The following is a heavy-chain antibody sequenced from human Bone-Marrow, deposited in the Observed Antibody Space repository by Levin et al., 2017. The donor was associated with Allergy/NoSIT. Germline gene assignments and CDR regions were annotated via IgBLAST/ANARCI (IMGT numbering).Heavy chain of an antibody. CDR2: ISSGGTNT. CDR3: GRAPYPHNWNLLFFDY. V-gene: IGHV3-23*01. D-gene: IGHD1-20*01. Sequence: HPGGSLRLSCAASGLKFGDYVMSWVRQAPGKGLEWVSFISSGGTNTYYADSVKGRFTISRDNTKRTVYLQMHSLRVDDTAFYYCGRAPYPHNWNLLFFDYWGQGALVTVSS. CDR1: GLKFGDYV. J-gene: IGHJ4*02.